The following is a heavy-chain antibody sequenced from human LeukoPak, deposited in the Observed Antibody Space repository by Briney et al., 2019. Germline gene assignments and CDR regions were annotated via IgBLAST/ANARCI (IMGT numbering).Heavy chain of an antibody. CDR2: MHYSGTT. CDR3: ARHRLWGLSGDFDY. D-gene: IGHD3-16*01. CDR1: GGSISGGSISGYH. Sequence: PSETLSLTCSVSGGSISGGSISGYHWSWIRQPPGKGLELIAYMHYSGTTHYNPSLKSRVSISVDTSRKQISLELTSVTAADTAVYYCARHRLWGLSGDFDYWGQGTLVTVSS. V-gene: IGHV4-61*08. J-gene: IGHJ4*02.